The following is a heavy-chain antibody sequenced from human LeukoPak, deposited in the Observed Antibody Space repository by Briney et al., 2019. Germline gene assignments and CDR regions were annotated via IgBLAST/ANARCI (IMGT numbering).Heavy chain of an antibody. V-gene: IGHV3-20*04. J-gene: IGHJ4*02. Sequence: GGSLRLSCAASGFTFDDYGMSWVRQAPGKGLEWVSGINWNGGSTGYADSVKGRFTISRDNAKNSLYLQMNSLRAEDTAVYYCAKGSRYYYGSGSYFEDYWGQGTLVTVSS. CDR2: INWNGGST. CDR1: GFTFDDYG. D-gene: IGHD3-10*01. CDR3: AKGSRYYYGSGSYFEDY.